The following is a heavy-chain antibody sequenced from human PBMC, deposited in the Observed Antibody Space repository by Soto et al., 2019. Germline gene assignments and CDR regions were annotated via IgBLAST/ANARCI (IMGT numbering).Heavy chain of an antibody. J-gene: IGHJ3*02. Sequence: SETLSLTCTVSGGSISSYYWSWIRQPPGKGLEWIGYIYYSGSTNYNPSLKSRVTISVDTSKNQFSLKLNSGTAADTAVYYCARGGSGWYAFDIWGQGTMVTVSS. CDR3: ARGGSGWYAFDI. CDR1: GGSISSYY. V-gene: IGHV4-59*08. D-gene: IGHD6-19*01. CDR2: IYYSGST.